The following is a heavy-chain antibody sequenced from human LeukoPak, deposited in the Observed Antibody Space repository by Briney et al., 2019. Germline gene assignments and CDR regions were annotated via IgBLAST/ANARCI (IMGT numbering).Heavy chain of an antibody. Sequence: ASVKVSCKASGYTFTGYYMHWVRQAPGQGLEWMGWINPNSGGTNYAQKFQGRVTMTRDTSISTAYMELSRLRSDDTAVYYCARDPRRYCSSTSCLYDAFDIWGQGTMVTVSS. J-gene: IGHJ3*02. CDR3: ARDPRRYCSSTSCLYDAFDI. V-gene: IGHV1-2*02. D-gene: IGHD2-2*01. CDR2: INPNSGGT. CDR1: GYTFTGYY.